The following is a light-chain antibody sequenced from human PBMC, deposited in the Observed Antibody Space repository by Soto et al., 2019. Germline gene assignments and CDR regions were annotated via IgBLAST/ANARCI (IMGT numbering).Light chain of an antibody. CDR3: QQSYSTYMYT. CDR1: QSISSY. V-gene: IGKV1-39*01. J-gene: IGKJ2*01. CDR2: AAS. Sequence: DIQMTQSPSSLSASVGDRVTITCRASQSISSYLNWYQQKPGKAPKLLIYAASSVQSGVPSRFSGSGSGTDFYLTISSLQPEDFAIYYCQQSYSTYMYTFGQGTKLEIK.